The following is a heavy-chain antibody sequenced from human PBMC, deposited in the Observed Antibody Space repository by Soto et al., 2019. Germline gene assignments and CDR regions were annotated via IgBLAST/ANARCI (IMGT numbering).Heavy chain of an antibody. V-gene: IGHV4-4*02. Sequence: QVQLQSGPGLAKPSGTLSLTCAVSGDSISSSKWWSWVRQPPGKGLEWVGEVYHSGSANYNPSLKSRVTISADKSKNQFSLKLSSVTAADTAVFYCAARNDDSGSLDYWGQGTLVTVSS. CDR2: VYHSGSA. D-gene: IGHD3-10*01. CDR1: GDSISSSKW. CDR3: AARNDDSGSLDY. J-gene: IGHJ4*02.